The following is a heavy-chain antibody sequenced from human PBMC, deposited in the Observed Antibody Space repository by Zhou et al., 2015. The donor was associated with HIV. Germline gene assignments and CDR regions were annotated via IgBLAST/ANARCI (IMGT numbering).Heavy chain of an antibody. CDR2: ISNSGSTK. D-gene: IGHD2-21*02. J-gene: IGHJ2*01. CDR3: ARVMRAYCGGDCYHWYFDL. V-gene: IGHV3-11*01. Sequence: VHLVESGGGLLRPGGALRLSCTASGFTFSDYYMSWIRQAPGKGLEWISYISNSGSTKYYAGSVKGRFNITRDNAKNSLYLQVNSLRAVDTAVYYCARVMRAYCGGDCYHWYFDLWGLAPWSLSPQ. CDR1: GFTFSDYY.